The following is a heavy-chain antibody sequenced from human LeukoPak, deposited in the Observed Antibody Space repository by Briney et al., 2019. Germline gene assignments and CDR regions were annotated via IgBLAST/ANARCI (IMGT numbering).Heavy chain of an antibody. CDR2: IYHSGST. CDR1: GYSISSGYY. CDR3: ARDPAAAGTDY. V-gene: IGHV4-38-2*02. D-gene: IGHD6-13*01. Sequence: SETLSLTCAVSGYSISSGYYWGWIRQPPGKGPEWIGSIYHSGSTYYNPSLKSRVTISVDTSKNQFSLKLSSVTAADTAVYYCARDPAAAGTDYWGQGTLVTVSS. J-gene: IGHJ4*02.